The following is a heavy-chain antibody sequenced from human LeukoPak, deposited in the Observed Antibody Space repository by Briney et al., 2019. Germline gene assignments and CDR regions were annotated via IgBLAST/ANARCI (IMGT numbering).Heavy chain of an antibody. D-gene: IGHD3-22*01. CDR1: GYTFTSYD. V-gene: IGHV1-8*01. CDR3: ARVRAGYYDSSHYYYYYGMDV. Sequence: ASVKVSCKASGYTFTSYDINWVRQATGQGLEWMGWMNPSSGNTGYAQKFQGRVTMTRNTSISTAYMELSSLRSEDTAVYYCARVRAGYYDSSHYYYYYGMDVWGQGTTVTVSS. CDR2: MNPSSGNT. J-gene: IGHJ6*02.